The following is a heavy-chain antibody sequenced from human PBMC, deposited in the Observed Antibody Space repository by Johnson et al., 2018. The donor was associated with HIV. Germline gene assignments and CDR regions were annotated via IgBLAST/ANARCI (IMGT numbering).Heavy chain of an antibody. J-gene: IGHJ3*02. CDR3: ARVGSGSYLLGAFDI. D-gene: IGHD1-26*01. CDR1: RFTFDDYV. Sequence: VQLVESGGGVVRPGGSLRLSCAASRFTFDDYVMSWVRQAPGKGLEWVSGITWNGGSTGYADSVKGRFTISRDTAKNSLYLQMYSLRAEDTALYYCARVGSGSYLLGAFDIWGQGTMVTVSS. CDR2: ITWNGGST. V-gene: IGHV3-20*04.